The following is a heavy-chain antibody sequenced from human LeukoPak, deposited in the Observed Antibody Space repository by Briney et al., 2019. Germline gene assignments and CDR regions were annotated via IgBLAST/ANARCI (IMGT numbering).Heavy chain of an antibody. V-gene: IGHV4-59*12. Sequence: SETLSLTCTVSGGSISSYYWSWIRQPPGKGLEWIGYIYYSGSTNYNPSLKSRVTISVDTSKNQFSLKLSSVTAADTAVYYCARGGTYGSGSYYNPLRGNYYYGMDVWGQGTTVTVSS. CDR3: ARGGTYGSGSYYNPLRGNYYYGMDV. CDR1: GGSISSYY. D-gene: IGHD3-10*01. CDR2: IYYSGST. J-gene: IGHJ6*02.